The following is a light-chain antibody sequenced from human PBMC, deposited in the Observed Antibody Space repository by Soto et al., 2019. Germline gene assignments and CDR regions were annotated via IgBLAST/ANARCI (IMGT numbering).Light chain of an antibody. CDR3: CSYAGSGTWV. CDR1: SSDVGSYNL. J-gene: IGLJ3*02. V-gene: IGLV2-23*02. CDR2: EVS. Sequence: QAASVSGSPGQSITISCTGTSSDVGSYNLVTWYQQHPGKAPKLMIHEVSKRPSGVSNRFSASKSGSTASLTISGLQVEDEADYYCCSYAGSGTWVFGGGTKLTVL.